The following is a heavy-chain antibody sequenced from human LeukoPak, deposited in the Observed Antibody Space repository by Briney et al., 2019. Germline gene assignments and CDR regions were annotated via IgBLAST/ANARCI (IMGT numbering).Heavy chain of an antibody. Sequence: PGRSLRLSCAASGFTFDDYAMHWVRQAPGKGLEWVSGISWNSGTIGYADSVKGRFTISRDNAKNSLYLQMNSLRAEDTALYYCAKVECRRTSCYGYYYGMDVWGQGTTVTVSS. J-gene: IGHJ6*02. CDR1: GFTFDDYA. V-gene: IGHV3-9*01. CDR3: AKVECRRTSCYGYYYGMDV. CDR2: ISWNSGTI. D-gene: IGHD2-2*01.